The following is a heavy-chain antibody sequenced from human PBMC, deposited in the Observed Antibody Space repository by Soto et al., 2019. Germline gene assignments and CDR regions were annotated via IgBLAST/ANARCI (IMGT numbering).Heavy chain of an antibody. Sequence: QVEVVESGGGVVQPGRSLRLSCAASGFTFSNYAMHWVRQAPGKGLEWVAGISYDGSTIYYVDSVKGRFTVSRDNSKNTLYLHMSSLRPDDTAVYSCAKGPWHLAHGHYFDYWGQGTLVPVSS. CDR2: ISYDGSTI. D-gene: IGHD5-12*01. V-gene: IGHV3-30*18. CDR3: AKGPWHLAHGHYFDY. CDR1: GFTFSNYA. J-gene: IGHJ4*02.